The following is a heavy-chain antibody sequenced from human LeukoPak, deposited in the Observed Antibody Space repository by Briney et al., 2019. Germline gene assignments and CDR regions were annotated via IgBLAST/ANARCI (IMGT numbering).Heavy chain of an antibody. J-gene: IGHJ3*02. D-gene: IGHD6-13*01. Sequence: PGGSLRLSCAASGFTVSSSYMSWVRQAPGKGLEWVSVIYSGGSTYYADSVKGRFTISKDNSKNTLYLQMNSLRAEDTAVYYCARGQRHSSSWYGPDAFDIWGQGTMVTVSS. V-gene: IGHV3-53*01. CDR2: IYSGGST. CDR1: GFTVSSSY. CDR3: ARGQRHSSSWYGPDAFDI.